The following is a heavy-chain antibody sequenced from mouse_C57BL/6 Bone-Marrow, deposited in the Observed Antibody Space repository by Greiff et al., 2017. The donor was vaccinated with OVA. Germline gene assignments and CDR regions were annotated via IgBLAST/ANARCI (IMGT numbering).Heavy chain of an antibody. CDR2: IYPGSGRT. V-gene: IGHV1-55*01. D-gene: IGHD1-1*01. J-gene: IGHJ4*01. CDR1: GYTFTSYW. Sequence: QVQLQQPGAELVKPGASVKLSCKASGYTFTSYWITWVKQRPGQGLEWIGDIYPGSGRTNYNEKFKSKATLTVDTSSSTAYMQLSSLTSEDSAVYYCARSGITTVEGDVAMDYGGQGTSVTVSS. CDR3: ARSGITTVEGDVAMDY.